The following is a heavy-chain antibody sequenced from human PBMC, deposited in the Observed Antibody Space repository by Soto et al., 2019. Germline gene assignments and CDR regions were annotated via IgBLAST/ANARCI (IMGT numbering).Heavy chain of an antibody. J-gene: IGHJ4*02. Sequence: ASVKVSCKASGYTFTGYYMHWVRQAPGQGLEWMGWINPNSGGKNYAQKFQGWVTMTRDTSISTAYMELSRLRSDDTAVYYCARAPTYYYDSSGYYSVYFDYWGQGTLVTVSS. CDR3: ARAPTYYYDSSGYYSVYFDY. CDR2: INPNSGGK. D-gene: IGHD3-22*01. CDR1: GYTFTGYY. V-gene: IGHV1-2*04.